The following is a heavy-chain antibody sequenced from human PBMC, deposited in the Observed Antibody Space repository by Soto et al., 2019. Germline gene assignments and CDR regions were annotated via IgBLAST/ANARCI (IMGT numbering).Heavy chain of an antibody. V-gene: IGHV3-30-3*01. D-gene: IGHD2-21*02. CDR1: GFTFSSYA. CDR3: AILLDAYCGGDCYSD. Sequence: GGSLRLSCAASGFTFSSYAMHWVRQAPGKGLEWVAVISYDGSNKYYADSVKGRFTISRDNSKNTLYLQMNSLRAEDTAVYYCAILLDAYCGGDCYSDWRQGTLVTVSS. J-gene: IGHJ4*02. CDR2: ISYDGSNK.